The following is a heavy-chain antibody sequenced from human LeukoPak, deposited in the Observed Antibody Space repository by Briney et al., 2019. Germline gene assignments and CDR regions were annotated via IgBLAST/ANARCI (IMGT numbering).Heavy chain of an antibody. CDR2: ISSSSSYI. J-gene: IGHJ4*02. CDR1: GFTFSSYT. D-gene: IGHD5/OR15-5a*01. Sequence: GGSLRLSCAASGFTFSSYTMNWVRQAPGKGLEWVSSISSSSSYIYYADSVKGRFTISRDNAKNSLYLQINSLRAEDTAVYYCARRRYSVYDFDYWGQGTLVTVSS. CDR3: ARRRYSVYDFDY. V-gene: IGHV3-21*01.